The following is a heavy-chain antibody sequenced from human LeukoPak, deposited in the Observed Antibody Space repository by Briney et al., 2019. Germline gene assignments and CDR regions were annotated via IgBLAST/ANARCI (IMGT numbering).Heavy chain of an antibody. D-gene: IGHD3-10*01. CDR2: IYYSGST. CDR1: GGFISSSSYY. J-gene: IGHJ6*02. CDR3: ARDPRFGDLGGYYGMDV. Sequence: SETLSLTCTVSGGFISSSSYYWGWIRQPPGKGLEWIGSIYYSGSTYYNPSLKSRVTISVDTSKNQFSLKLSSVTAADTAVYYCARDPRFGDLGGYYGMDVWGQGTTVTVSS. V-gene: IGHV4-39*07.